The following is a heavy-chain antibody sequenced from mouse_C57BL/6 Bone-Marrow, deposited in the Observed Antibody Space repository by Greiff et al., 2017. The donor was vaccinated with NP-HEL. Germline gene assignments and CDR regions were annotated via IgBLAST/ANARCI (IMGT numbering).Heavy chain of an antibody. D-gene: IGHD4-1*01. CDR2: INPNNGGT. J-gene: IGHJ3*01. CDR3: ARRTGTWFAY. Sequence: VQLQQSGPELVKPGASVKISCKASGYTFTDYYMNWVKQSHGKSLEWIGDINPNNGGTSYNQKFKGKATLTVDKSSSTAYMGLRSLTSEVSAVYYCARRTGTWFAYWGQGTLVTVSA. V-gene: IGHV1-26*01. CDR1: GYTFTDYY.